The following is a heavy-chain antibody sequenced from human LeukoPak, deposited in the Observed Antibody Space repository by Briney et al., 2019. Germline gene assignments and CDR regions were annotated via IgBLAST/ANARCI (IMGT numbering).Heavy chain of an antibody. V-gene: IGHV3-15*01. J-gene: IGHJ4*02. CDR2: IKSKTDGGTT. D-gene: IGHD7-27*01. Sequence: GGSLRLSCAASGFTFSSYWMSWVRQAPGKGLEWVGRIKSKTDGGTTDYAAPVKGRFTISRDDSRHTLYLQVNSLKTEDTAVYYCTTGNWGSFSYWGQGTLVTVSS. CDR3: TTGNWGSFSY. CDR1: GFTFSSYW.